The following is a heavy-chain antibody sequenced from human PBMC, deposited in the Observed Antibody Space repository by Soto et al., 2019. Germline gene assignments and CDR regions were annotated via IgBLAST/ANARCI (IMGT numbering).Heavy chain of an antibody. J-gene: IGHJ6*02. CDR3: TTYVLRFLEWFQMDV. Sequence: GGSLRLSCAASGFTFSNAWMSWVRQAPGKGLEWVGRIKSKTDGGTTDYAAPVKGRFTISRDDSKNTLYLQMNSLKTEDTAVYYCTTYVLRFLEWFQMDVWGQGTTVTVSS. CDR2: IKSKTDGGTT. D-gene: IGHD3-3*01. CDR1: GFTFSNAW. V-gene: IGHV3-15*01.